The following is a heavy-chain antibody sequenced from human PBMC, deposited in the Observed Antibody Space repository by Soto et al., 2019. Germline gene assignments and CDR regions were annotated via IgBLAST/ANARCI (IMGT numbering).Heavy chain of an antibody. D-gene: IGHD5-18*01. J-gene: IGHJ4*02. Sequence: PGGSLRLSCAASGFTFSSYSMNWVRQAPGRGLEWVSSISGGSGYIYYADSLKGRLTISRDNTKNSLYLQMNSLRAEDTAVYYCARGRIQLWFHDYSGQGSLVTVSS. CDR3: ARGRIQLWFHDY. CDR1: GFTFSSYS. V-gene: IGHV3-21*01. CDR2: ISGGSGYI.